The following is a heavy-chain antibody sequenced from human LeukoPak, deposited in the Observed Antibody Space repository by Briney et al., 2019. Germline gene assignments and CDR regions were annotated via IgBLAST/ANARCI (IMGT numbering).Heavy chain of an antibody. CDR1: GFTFSNFW. D-gene: IGHD4-23*01. J-gene: IGHJ4*02. CDR3: ARDSDYGGSY. V-gene: IGHV3-7*01. Sequence: GGSLRLSCAASGFTFSNFWMSWVRQAPGKGLEWVATIRQDGSQKYYVDSVKGRFTISRDNAKNSLYLQMNSLRGEDTAVYYCARDSDYGGSYWGQGTLVTVSS. CDR2: IRQDGSQK.